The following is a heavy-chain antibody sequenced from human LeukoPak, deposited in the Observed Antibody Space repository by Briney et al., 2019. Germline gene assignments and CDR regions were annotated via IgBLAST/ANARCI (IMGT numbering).Heavy chain of an antibody. CDR3: AREGGYSHAFDY. Sequence: GGSLRLSCAASGFTFSSYWMYWVRQAPGKGLVWVSRINSDGSSTSHADSVKGRFTISRDDAKNTLYLQMNSLRAEDTAVYYCAREGGYSHAFDYWGQGTLVTVSS. J-gene: IGHJ4*02. V-gene: IGHV3-74*01. D-gene: IGHD3-22*01. CDR1: GFTFSSYW. CDR2: INSDGSST.